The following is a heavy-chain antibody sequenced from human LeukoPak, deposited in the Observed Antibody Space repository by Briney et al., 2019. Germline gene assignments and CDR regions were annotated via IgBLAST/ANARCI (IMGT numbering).Heavy chain of an antibody. V-gene: IGHV3-48*03. J-gene: IGHJ4*02. D-gene: IGHD3-10*01. Sequence: GGSLRLSCAASGFTFSSYEMNWVRQAPGKGLEWVSYISSSGSTIYYADSVKGRFTISRDNAKNSLYLQMNSLRAEDTAVYYCARALRLRSRGSDYWGQGTLVTVSS. CDR2: ISSSGSTI. CDR1: GFTFSSYE. CDR3: ARALRLRSRGSDY.